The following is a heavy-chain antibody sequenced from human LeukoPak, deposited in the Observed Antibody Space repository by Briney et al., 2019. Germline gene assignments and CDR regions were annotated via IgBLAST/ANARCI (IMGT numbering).Heavy chain of an antibody. V-gene: IGHV4-34*01. Sequence: PSETLSLTCAVYGGSFSGYYWSWIRQPPGKGLEWIGEINHSGSTNYNPSLKSRVTISVDTSKNQFSLKLSSVTAADTAVYYCARALRPYFDYWGQGTLVTVSP. J-gene: IGHJ4*02. CDR3: ARALRPYFDY. CDR1: GGSFSGYY. CDR2: INHSGST.